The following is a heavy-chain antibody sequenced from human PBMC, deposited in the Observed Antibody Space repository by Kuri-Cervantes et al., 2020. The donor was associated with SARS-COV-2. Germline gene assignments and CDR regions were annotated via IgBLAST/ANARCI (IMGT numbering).Heavy chain of an antibody. Sequence: GESLKISCAASGFTFSSYSMNWVRQAPGKGLEWISSISSASNYIYYADSMKGRFTISRDNAKNSMFLQMNSLRVEDTAVYYCARVACSSSNCAIYYYYMDVWGKGTAVTVSS. V-gene: IGHV3-21*01. D-gene: IGHD2-2*01. J-gene: IGHJ6*03. CDR2: ISSASNYI. CDR3: ARVACSSSNCAIYYYYMDV. CDR1: GFTFSSYS.